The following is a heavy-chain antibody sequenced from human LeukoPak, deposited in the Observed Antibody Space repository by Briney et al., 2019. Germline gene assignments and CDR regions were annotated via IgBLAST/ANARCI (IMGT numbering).Heavy chain of an antibody. Sequence: GGSLRLSCAASEFTFSHYWMSWVRQAPGKGLEWVANIKKDGSEKYYVDSVKGRFTISRDNAKNSVYLQMNSLRAEDTAVYHCARGAYYYEDWGQGTLVTVSS. J-gene: IGHJ4*02. CDR1: EFTFSHYW. CDR3: ARGAYYYED. V-gene: IGHV3-7*03. D-gene: IGHD3-22*01. CDR2: IKKDGSEK.